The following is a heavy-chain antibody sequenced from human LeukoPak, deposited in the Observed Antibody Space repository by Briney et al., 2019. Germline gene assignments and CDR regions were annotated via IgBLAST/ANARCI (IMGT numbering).Heavy chain of an antibody. CDR3: ARDGPAQMVDFDY. CDR1: GYTFTSFD. V-gene: IGHV1-8*01. Sequence: ASVKVSCKASGYTFTSFDINWVRQATGQGLEWMGWMNPKSGNTGYAQKFQGRVAMTTDTSISTAYMELSRLRPDDTAIYYCARDGPAQMVDFDYWGQGTLVTVSS. J-gene: IGHJ4*02. CDR2: MNPKSGNT. D-gene: IGHD3-10*01.